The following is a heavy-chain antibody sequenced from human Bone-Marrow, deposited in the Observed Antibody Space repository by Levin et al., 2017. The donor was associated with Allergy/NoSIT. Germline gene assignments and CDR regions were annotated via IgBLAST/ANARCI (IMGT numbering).Heavy chain of an antibody. CDR3: ARGYSALDTKYYYYYSYMDV. J-gene: IGHJ6*03. D-gene: IGHD4-11*01. V-gene: IGHV4-34*01. CDR1: GGSFSGYN. CDR2: VNHSGNT. Sequence: SETLSLTCAVYGGSFSGYNWNWVRQPPGKGLEWIGEVNHSGNTVYNPSLKSRVTISVDTSKNQFSLKVNSVTAADTAVYYCARGYSALDTKYYYYYSYMDVWGKGTTVSVSS.